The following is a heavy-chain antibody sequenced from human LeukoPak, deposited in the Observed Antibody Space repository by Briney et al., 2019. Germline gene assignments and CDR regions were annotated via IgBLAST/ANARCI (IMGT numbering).Heavy chain of an antibody. CDR2: MFASGSK. V-gene: IGHV3-66*01. CDR1: GYSVSSNY. J-gene: IGHJ4*02. Sequence: GGSLRLSCTASGYSVSSNYMSWVRQAAGKGLEWVSVMFASGSKYYSDSVKGRFTFFREIFSNTLYLQLNSLRVEDTALYYCARGFVQTGYSSSSYVHWGQGTLVTVSS. CDR3: ARGFVQTGYSSSSYVH. D-gene: IGHD6-13*01.